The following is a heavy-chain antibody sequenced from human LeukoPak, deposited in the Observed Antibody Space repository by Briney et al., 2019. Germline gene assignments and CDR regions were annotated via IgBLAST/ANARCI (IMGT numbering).Heavy chain of an antibody. V-gene: IGHV4-61*10. CDR2: IYNSGNT. J-gene: IGHJ3*02. CDR3: ARSLLTPGVFFDI. Sequence: SETLSLTCTVSGGSISSGSYYWNWIRQPAGTGLEWIGRIYNSGNTNYNPSLKSRVTISVDTSKNQFSLKQSSVTAADTAVYYCARSLLTPGVFFDIWGQGTMVTVSS. CDR1: GGSISSGSYY. D-gene: IGHD4-23*01.